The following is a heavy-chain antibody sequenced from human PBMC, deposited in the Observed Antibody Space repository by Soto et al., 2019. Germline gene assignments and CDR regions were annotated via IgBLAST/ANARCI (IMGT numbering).Heavy chain of an antibody. Sequence: QVQLVQSGAEVKKPGASVKVSCKASGYTFTGYYMHWVRQAPGQGLEWMGWINPNSGDTNYAQKFQGWVTMTRDTSISTAYMELSRLRSDDTAVYYCARDAYGGNSGVVLYWGQGTLVTVSS. V-gene: IGHV1-2*04. CDR1: GYTFTGYY. CDR2: INPNSGDT. J-gene: IGHJ4*02. D-gene: IGHD4-17*01. CDR3: ARDAYGGNSGVVLY.